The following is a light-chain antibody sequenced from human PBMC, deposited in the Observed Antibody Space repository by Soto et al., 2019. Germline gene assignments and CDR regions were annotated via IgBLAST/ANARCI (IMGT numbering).Light chain of an antibody. CDR1: QSISSY. Sequence: DIQMTQSPSSLSASVGDRVTITCRASQSISSYLNWYQQKPGKAPKLLIYAASSLQSRVPSRFSGSESGTDFTLTISSLQPEDFATYYCQQSYSSPLTFGGGTKVEIK. CDR2: AAS. J-gene: IGKJ4*01. V-gene: IGKV1-39*01. CDR3: QQSYSSPLT.